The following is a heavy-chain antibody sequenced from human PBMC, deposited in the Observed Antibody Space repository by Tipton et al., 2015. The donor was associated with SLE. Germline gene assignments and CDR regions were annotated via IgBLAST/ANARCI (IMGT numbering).Heavy chain of an antibody. Sequence: QVQLVQSGGGVVQPGRSLRLSCAASGFTFSSYGMHWVRQAPGKGLEWVAVISYDGSNKYYADSVKGRFTISRDNSKNTLYLQMNSLRAEDTAVYYCAKDYYDSSGPDAFDIWGQGTMVTVSS. V-gene: IGHV3-30*18. CDR2: ISYDGSNK. CDR3: AKDYYDSSGPDAFDI. J-gene: IGHJ3*02. CDR1: GFTFSSYG. D-gene: IGHD3-22*01.